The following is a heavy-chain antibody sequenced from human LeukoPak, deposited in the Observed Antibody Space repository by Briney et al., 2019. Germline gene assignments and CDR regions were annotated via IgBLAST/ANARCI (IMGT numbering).Heavy chain of an antibody. CDR1: GGSISSYY. CDR3: ARDDAGSYGDY. Sequence: PSETLSLTCSVSGGSISSYYWSWIRQPPGKGLEWIGYIYYSGRTSYNPSLKSRVTISVDTSKNQFSLKLSSVTAADTAVYYCARDDAGSYGDYWGQGTLVTVSS. D-gene: IGHD3-10*01. J-gene: IGHJ4*02. CDR2: IYYSGRT. V-gene: IGHV4-59*12.